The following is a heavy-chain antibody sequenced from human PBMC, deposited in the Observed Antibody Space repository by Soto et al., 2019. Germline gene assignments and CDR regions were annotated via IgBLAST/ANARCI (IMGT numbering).Heavy chain of an antibody. V-gene: IGHV3-30*18. CDR2: ISYDGSNK. D-gene: IGHD6-19*01. CDR1: GSTFSSYG. CDR3: AKEGVAGPFDY. J-gene: IGHJ4*02. Sequence: GGSLRLSCAASGSTFSSYGMHWVRQAPGKGLEWVAVISYDGSNKYYADSVKGRFTISRDNSKNTLYLQMNSLRAEDTAVYYCAKEGVAGPFDYWGQGTLVTVSS.